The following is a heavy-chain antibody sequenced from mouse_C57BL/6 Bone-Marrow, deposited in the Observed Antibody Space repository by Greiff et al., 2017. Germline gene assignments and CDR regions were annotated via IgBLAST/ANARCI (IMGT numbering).Heavy chain of an antibody. J-gene: IGHJ2*01. V-gene: IGHV1-69*01. D-gene: IGHD6-1*01. CDR3: ARSESLGGYFDY. CDR2: IDPSDSYT. CDR1: GYTFTSYW. Sequence: QVQLQQPGAELVMPGASVKLSCKASGYTFTSYWMHWVKQRPGQGLEWIGEIDPSDSYTNYNQKFKGKSTLTVDKSSSPAYMQLSSLTSEDSAVYYCARSESLGGYFDYWGQGTTLTVSS.